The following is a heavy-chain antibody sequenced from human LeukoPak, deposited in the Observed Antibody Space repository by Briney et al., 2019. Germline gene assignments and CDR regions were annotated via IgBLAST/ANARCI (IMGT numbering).Heavy chain of an antibody. CDR3: AKAGYFDWLLYY. J-gene: IGHJ4*02. CDR1: GFTFDDYA. D-gene: IGHD3-9*01. V-gene: IGHV3-43*02. Sequence: GSLRLSSAASGFTFDDYAMHWVRQAPGKDLEWVSLISGDGGSTYYADSVKGRFTTSRDNSKNSLYLQMNSLRTEDTALYYCAKAGYFDWLLYYWGQGTLVTVSS. CDR2: ISGDGGST.